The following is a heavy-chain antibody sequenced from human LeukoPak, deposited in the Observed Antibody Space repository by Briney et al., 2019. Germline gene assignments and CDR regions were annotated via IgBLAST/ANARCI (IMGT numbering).Heavy chain of an antibody. J-gene: IGHJ3*02. Sequence: PGGSLRLSCAASGFTFSSYAMSWVRQAPGRGLEWVSAISGSGGSTYYADSVKGRFTISRDNSKNTLYLQMNSLRAEDTAVYYCAKDYLAVAGTDDAFDIWGQGTMVTVSS. D-gene: IGHD6-19*01. CDR2: ISGSGGST. V-gene: IGHV3-23*01. CDR3: AKDYLAVAGTDDAFDI. CDR1: GFTFSSYA.